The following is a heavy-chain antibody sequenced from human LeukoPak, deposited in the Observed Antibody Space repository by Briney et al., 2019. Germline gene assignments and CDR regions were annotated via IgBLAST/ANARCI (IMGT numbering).Heavy chain of an antibody. CDR2: IHFSGST. J-gene: IGHJ4*02. CDR3: ANGGASSKFLEY. V-gene: IGHV4-59*01. D-gene: IGHD4/OR15-4a*01. Sequence: SETLSLTCTVSDASISGYYWSWIRQPPGKGLEWIGSIHFSGSTNYNPSLRSRVTISVDTSKNQLSLKLSSVTAADTAVYYCANGGASSKFLEYWGQGTLVTVSA. CDR1: DASISGYY.